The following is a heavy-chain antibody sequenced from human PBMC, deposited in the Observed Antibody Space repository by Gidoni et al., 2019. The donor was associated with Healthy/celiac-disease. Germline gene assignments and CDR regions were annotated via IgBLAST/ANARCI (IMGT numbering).Heavy chain of an antibody. V-gene: IGHV3-33*01. CDR1: GFTFSSYG. J-gene: IGHJ4*02. D-gene: IGHD6-19*01. Sequence: QVQLVESGGGVVQPGRSLRLSCAASGFTFSSYGMHWVRQAPGKGLEWVAVIWYDGSNKYYADSVKGRFTISRDNSKNTLYLQMNSLRAEDTAVYYCARDSDGSGWYTFDYWGQGTLVTVSS. CDR3: ARDSDGSGWYTFDY. CDR2: IWYDGSNK.